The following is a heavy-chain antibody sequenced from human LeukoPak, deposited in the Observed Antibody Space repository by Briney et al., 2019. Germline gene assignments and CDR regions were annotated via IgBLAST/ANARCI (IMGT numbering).Heavy chain of an antibody. CDR1: GFIFSSYA. J-gene: IGHJ6*02. Sequence: GGSLRLSCAASGFIFSSYAMSWVRQAPGKGLEWVSAISGSSGSTYYADSVKGRFTISRDNSKNTLYLQMNSLRAEDTAVYYCAKDDYGDYDIPGDVWGQGTTVTVSS. D-gene: IGHD4-17*01. CDR3: AKDDYGDYDIPGDV. CDR2: ISGSSGST. V-gene: IGHV3-23*01.